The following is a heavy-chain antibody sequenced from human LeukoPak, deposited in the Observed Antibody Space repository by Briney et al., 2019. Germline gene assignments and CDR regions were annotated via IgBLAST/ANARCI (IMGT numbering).Heavy chain of an antibody. CDR2: INWNGGST. CDR3: ARSYDFWRDFDY. D-gene: IGHD3-3*01. J-gene: IGHJ4*02. CDR1: GFTFDDYG. Sequence: GGSLRLSCAASGFTFDDYGMSWVRQAPGKGLEWVSDINWNGGSTGYADSVKGRFTISRDNAKNSLYLQMNSLRAEDTALYYCARSYDFWRDFDYWGQGTLVTVSS. V-gene: IGHV3-20*04.